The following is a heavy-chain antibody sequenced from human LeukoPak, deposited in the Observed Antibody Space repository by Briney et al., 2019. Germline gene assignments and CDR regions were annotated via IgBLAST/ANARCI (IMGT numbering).Heavy chain of an antibody. D-gene: IGHD6-13*01. CDR1: GYTFTSYD. CDR2: MDPNSGNT. CDR3: ARGGYSRSWYRNALDI. V-gene: IGHV1-8*03. J-gene: IGHJ3*02. Sequence: ASVNVSCKASGYTFTSYDINWVRQATGQGLEWMGWMDPNSGNTGYAQKFQGRVTITRNTSISTAYMELSSLRSEDTAVYYCARGGYSRSWYRNALDIWGQGKMVTVSS.